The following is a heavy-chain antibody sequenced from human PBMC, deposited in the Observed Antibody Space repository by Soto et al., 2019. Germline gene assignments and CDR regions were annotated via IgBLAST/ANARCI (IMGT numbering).Heavy chain of an antibody. J-gene: IGHJ4*02. V-gene: IGHV4-31*03. CDR3: ARDMNYYDTSGYSYFDS. CDR1: GGTMNSSEHP. Sequence: SETLSLSYTFSGGTMNSSEHPWRWIRQHPGKGLEWIGYIYYSGSTFYNPSLKSRLTISVDTSKNQFSLRLSSVTAADTAVYYCARDMNYYDTSGYSYFDSWGQGTPVTVS. CDR2: IYYSGST. D-gene: IGHD3-22*01.